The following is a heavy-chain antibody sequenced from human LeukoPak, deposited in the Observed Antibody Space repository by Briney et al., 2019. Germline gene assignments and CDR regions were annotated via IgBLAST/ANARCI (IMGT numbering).Heavy chain of an antibody. CDR3: AKDRTYNSKTGVWNNFDQ. Sequence: PGGSLRLSCAASGFTFSRYAIHWVRQAPGKGLEWVAVMWHVGSIEYYADSVKGRFTISRDSSANMVYLQMNSLRAEETAMYYRAKDRTYNSKTGVWNNFDQWGQGTPVPVPS. J-gene: IGHJ4*02. V-gene: IGHV3-33*06. CDR2: MWHVGSIE. D-gene: IGHD3-16*01. CDR1: GFTFSRYA.